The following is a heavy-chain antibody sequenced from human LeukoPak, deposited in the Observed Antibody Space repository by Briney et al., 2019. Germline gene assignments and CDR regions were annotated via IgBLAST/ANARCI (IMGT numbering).Heavy chain of an antibody. CDR3: ARSSGYSSSGGLNWFDT. CDR2: IYYSGST. CDR1: GGSISSSSYY. D-gene: IGHD6-13*01. J-gene: IGHJ5*02. Sequence: SETLSLTCTVSGGSISSSSYYWGWIRQPPGKGLEWIGSIYYSGSTYYNPSLKSRVTISVDTSKNQFSLKLSSVTAADTAVYYCARSSGYSSSGGLNWFDTWGQVTLVTVSS. V-gene: IGHV4-39*01.